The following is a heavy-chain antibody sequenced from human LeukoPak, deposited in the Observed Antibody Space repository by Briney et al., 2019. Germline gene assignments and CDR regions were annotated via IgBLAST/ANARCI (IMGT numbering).Heavy chain of an antibody. J-gene: IGHJ5*02. CDR1: GGSFSSYY. D-gene: IGHD4-17*01. CDR2: IYYSGST. V-gene: IGHV4-59*01. CDR3: ARGVYGDYSWFDP. Sequence: SETLSLTCAVYGGSFSSYYWSWIRQPPGKGLEWIGYIYYSGSTNYNPSLKSRVTISVDTSKNQFSLKLSSVTAADTAVYYCARGVYGDYSWFDPWGQGTLVTVSS.